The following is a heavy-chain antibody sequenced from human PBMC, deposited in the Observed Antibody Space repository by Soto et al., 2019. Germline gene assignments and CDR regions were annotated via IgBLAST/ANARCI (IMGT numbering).Heavy chain of an antibody. V-gene: IGHV4-30-4*01. D-gene: IGHD3-22*01. CDR1: GGSISSGDYY. CDR3: ARGSVDTVDSSGFYEY. J-gene: IGHJ4*02. Sequence: PSETLSLTCTVSGGSISSGDYYWSWIRQPPGKGLEWIGYIFYSGSTYCNPSLKSRVTMSVDTSKNQFSLKLSSVTAADRAVYYCARGSVDTVDSSGFYEYWGQGTPVTVSS. CDR2: IFYSGST.